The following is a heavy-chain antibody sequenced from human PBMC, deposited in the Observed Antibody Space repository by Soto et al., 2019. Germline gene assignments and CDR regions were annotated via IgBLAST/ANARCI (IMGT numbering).Heavy chain of an antibody. CDR2: ISSDNTYI. J-gene: IGHJ4*02. V-gene: IGHV3-21*01. CDR3: ARGGFDY. Sequence: EVQLVESGGGLVKPGGSLRPPGAASGFTFRSYTLNWVRQAPGKGLEWVSSISSDNTYIYYAVSVRGRFTVSRDNAKNSLYLQMNSLRAEDTAVYYCARGGFDYWGQGTLVTVSS. D-gene: IGHD1-26*01. CDR1: GFTFRSYT.